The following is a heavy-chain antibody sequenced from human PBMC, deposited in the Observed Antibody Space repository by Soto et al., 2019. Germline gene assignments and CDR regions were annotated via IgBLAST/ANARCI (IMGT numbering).Heavy chain of an antibody. D-gene: IGHD6-6*01. V-gene: IGHV4-34*01. J-gene: IGHJ6*03. Sequence: SETLSLTCAVYGGSFSGYYWSWIRQPPGKGLEWIGEINHSGSTNYNPSLKSRVTISVDTSKNQFSLKLSSVTAADTAVYYCARGLSIAARLSYMDVWGKGTTVTVSS. CDR1: GGSFSGYY. CDR2: INHSGST. CDR3: ARGLSIAARLSYMDV.